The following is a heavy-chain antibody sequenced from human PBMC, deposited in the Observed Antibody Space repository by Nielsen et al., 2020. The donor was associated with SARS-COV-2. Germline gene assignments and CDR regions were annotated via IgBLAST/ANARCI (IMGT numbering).Heavy chain of an antibody. Sequence: SETLSLTCTVSGGSISSYYWSWIRQPPGKGLEWIGYLYYSGSTNYYPSLKSRVTISVDTSKNQFSLKLRSVTAADTAVDYCARDRKDSYGIFDYWGQGTLVTVSS. CDR1: GGSISSYY. V-gene: IGHV4-59*01. D-gene: IGHD5-18*01. CDR3: ARDRKDSYGIFDY. CDR2: LYYSGST. J-gene: IGHJ4*02.